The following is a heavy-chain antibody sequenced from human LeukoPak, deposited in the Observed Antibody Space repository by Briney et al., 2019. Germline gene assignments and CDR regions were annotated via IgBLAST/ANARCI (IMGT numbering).Heavy chain of an antibody. CDR1: GFTFSTYA. CDR3: AREPTAAGYVDY. J-gene: IGHJ4*02. Sequence: GGSLRLSCAASGFTFSTYAMSWVRQGPGKGLEWVSAISGSGTRTYYADSVKGRFTVSRDNSKNTLYLQMNSLRAEETAIYYCAREPTAAGYVDYWGQGTLATVSS. CDR2: ISGSGTRT. D-gene: IGHD3-16*01. V-gene: IGHV3-23*01.